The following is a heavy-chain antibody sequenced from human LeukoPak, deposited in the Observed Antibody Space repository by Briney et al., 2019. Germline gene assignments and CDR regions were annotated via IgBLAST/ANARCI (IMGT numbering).Heavy chain of an antibody. CDR2: INYSRNP. Sequence: SETLSLTCTVSGYSISSGYYWGWIRQPPGKGLEWIGNINYSRNPYYNPSLKSRVTISVDTSKNQISLKLSSVTAADTAMYYCAREKIGTGTVLGKDYYYMDVWGKGTTVTVSS. D-gene: IGHD3-16*01. J-gene: IGHJ6*03. CDR1: GYSISSGYY. V-gene: IGHV4-38-2*02. CDR3: AREKIGTGTVLGKDYYYMDV.